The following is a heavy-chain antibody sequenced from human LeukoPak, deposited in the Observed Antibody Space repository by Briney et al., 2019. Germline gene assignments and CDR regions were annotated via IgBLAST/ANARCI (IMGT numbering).Heavy chain of an antibody. V-gene: IGHV3-74*01. Sequence: GESLRLSCAASGFTFSSYWMHWVRQAPGEGLVWVSRIKSDGSTRYADSVKGRFTISRDNAKNTVSLQMNSLRAEDTGVYYCARAPSEIGGYYPEYFRHWGQGTLVTVSP. D-gene: IGHD3-22*01. CDR1: GFTFSSYW. CDR2: IKSDGST. J-gene: IGHJ1*01. CDR3: ARAPSEIGGYYPEYFRH.